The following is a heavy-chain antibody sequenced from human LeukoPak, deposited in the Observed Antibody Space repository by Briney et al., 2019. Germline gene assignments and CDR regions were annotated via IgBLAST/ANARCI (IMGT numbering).Heavy chain of an antibody. J-gene: IGHJ4*02. CDR1: GYSFTTYW. CDR3: ARFPTDSSTLFDY. D-gene: IGHD6-13*01. Sequence: GESLKISCKGAGYSFTTYWIGWVRQMSGKGLEWMGIIYPGDSDTRYSPSFQGRVTISADKSISTAYLQWSSLKASDTAMYYCARFPTDSSTLFDYWGQGTLVTVSS. CDR2: IYPGDSDT. V-gene: IGHV5-51*01.